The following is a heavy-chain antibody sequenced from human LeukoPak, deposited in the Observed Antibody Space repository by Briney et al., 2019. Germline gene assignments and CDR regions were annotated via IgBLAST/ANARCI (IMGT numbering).Heavy chain of an antibody. V-gene: IGHV3-30*04. CDR2: ISYDGSNK. D-gene: IGHD2-2*01. CDR1: GFTFSSYA. CDR3: ARDPYCTSTRCFSLFDY. J-gene: IGHJ4*02. Sequence: PGGSLRLSCAASGFTFSSYAMHWVRQAPGKGLERVAVISYDGSNKYYADSVKGRFTISRDNSKNTLYLQMNSLRAEDTAVYYCARDPYCTSTRCFSLFDYWGQGTLVTVSS.